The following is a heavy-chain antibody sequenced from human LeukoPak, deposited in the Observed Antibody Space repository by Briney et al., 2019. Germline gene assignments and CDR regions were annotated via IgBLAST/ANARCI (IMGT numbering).Heavy chain of an antibody. D-gene: IGHD3-22*01. CDR2: IYYSGST. V-gene: IGHV4-59*01. CDR1: GGSISSYY. Sequence: SETLFLTCTVSGGSISSYYWSWIRQPPGKGLEWIGYIYYSGSTNYNPSLKSRVTISVDTSKNQFSLKLSSVTAADTAVYYCARNLYYYDSSGYYDYWGQGTLVTVSS. CDR3: ARNLYYYDSSGYYDY. J-gene: IGHJ4*02.